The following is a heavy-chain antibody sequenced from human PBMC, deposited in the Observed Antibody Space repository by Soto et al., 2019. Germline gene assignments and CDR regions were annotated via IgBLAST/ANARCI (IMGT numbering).Heavy chain of an antibody. J-gene: IGHJ6*02. V-gene: IGHV1-2*04. CDR3: ARDLPYMVRGVPPVGYGMDV. CDR1: GYTFTGYY. Sequence: ASVKVSFKASGYTFTGYYMHWVRQAPGQGLEWMGWINPNSGGTNYAQKFQGWVTMTRDTSISTAYMELSRLRSDDTAVYYCARDLPYMVRGVPPVGYGMDVCGQGTTVTVSS. D-gene: IGHD3-10*01. CDR2: INPNSGGT.